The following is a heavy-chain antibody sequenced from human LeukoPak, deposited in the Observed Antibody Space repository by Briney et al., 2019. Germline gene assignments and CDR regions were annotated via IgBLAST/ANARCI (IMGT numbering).Heavy chain of an antibody. CDR2: ISSSGSTI. CDR3: AKGVEQWLVGGYFDY. V-gene: IGHV3-48*03. Sequence: GGSLRLSCAASGFTFSSYEMNWVRQAPGKGLEWVSYISSSGSTIYYADSVKGRFTISRDNSKNTLYLQMNSLRAEDTAVYYCAKGVEQWLVGGYFDYWGQGTLVTVSS. J-gene: IGHJ4*02. D-gene: IGHD6-19*01. CDR1: GFTFSSYE.